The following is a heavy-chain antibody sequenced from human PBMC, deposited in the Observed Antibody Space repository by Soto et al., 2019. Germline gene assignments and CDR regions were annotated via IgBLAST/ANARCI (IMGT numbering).Heavy chain of an antibody. J-gene: IGHJ5*02. Sequence: QVQLVESGGGVVQPGRSLRLSCAASGFTFSSYGMHWVRQAPGKGLEWVAVIWYDGSNKYYAASVKGRFTISRDNSKNTLYLQMNSLRAEDTAVYYCARSGEWLRLGWFDPWGQGTRVTVSS. CDR2: IWYDGSNK. CDR3: ARSGEWLRLGWFDP. CDR1: GFTFSSYG. V-gene: IGHV3-33*01. D-gene: IGHD6-19*01.